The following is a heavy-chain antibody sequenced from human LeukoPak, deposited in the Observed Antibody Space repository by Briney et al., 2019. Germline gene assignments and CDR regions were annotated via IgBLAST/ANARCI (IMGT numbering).Heavy chain of an antibody. D-gene: IGHD6-19*01. CDR2: ISYDGSNK. CDR1: GFTFSSYG. V-gene: IGHV3-30*18. J-gene: IGHJ4*02. Sequence: GGSLRLSCAASGFTFSSYGMHWVRQAPGKGLEWVAVISYDGSNKYYADSVKGRFTVSRDNSKNTLYLQMNSLRAEDTAVYYCAKDLWYSSGWYVQPSPFDYWGQGTLSPSPQ. CDR3: AKDLWYSSGWYVQPSPFDY.